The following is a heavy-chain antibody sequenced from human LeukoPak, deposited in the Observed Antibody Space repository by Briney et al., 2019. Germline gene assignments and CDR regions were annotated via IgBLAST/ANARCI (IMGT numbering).Heavy chain of an antibody. J-gene: IGHJ6*03. Sequence: GASVKVSCKVSGYTLTELSMHWVRQAPGKGLEWMGGFDPEDGETIYAQKFQGRVTMTEDASTDTAYMELSSLRSEDTAVYYCARTAYSDFWSGYYYYYYYMDVWGKGTTVTVSS. D-gene: IGHD3-3*01. CDR1: GYTLTELS. CDR3: ARTAYSDFWSGYYYYYYYMDV. CDR2: FDPEDGET. V-gene: IGHV1-24*01.